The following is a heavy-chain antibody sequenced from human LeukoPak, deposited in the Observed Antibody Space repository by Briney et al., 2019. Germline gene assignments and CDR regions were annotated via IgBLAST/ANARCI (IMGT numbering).Heavy chain of an antibody. Sequence: GASVKVSCKASGYTFTDYYMHWVRQAPGQGLEWMGCINLYRGGAHYAQKFQDWLSMTRDTSINTAYMELSSLRSDDTAVYYCARDILGRSNGGSNYFGMEVWGQGTTVTVSS. D-gene: IGHD2-15*01. CDR2: INLYRGGA. CDR1: GYTFTDYY. J-gene: IGHJ6*02. V-gene: IGHV1-2*04. CDR3: ARDILGRSNGGSNYFGMEV.